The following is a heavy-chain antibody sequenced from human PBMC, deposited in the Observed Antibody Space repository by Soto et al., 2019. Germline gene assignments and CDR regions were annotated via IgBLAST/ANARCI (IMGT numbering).Heavy chain of an antibody. V-gene: IGHV3-64D*06. CDR2: ISSNGGST. D-gene: IGHD5-18*01. CDR3: VKGSRLWIQLSFDY. CDR1: GFTFSSYA. J-gene: IGHJ4*02. Sequence: RGSLRLSCSASGFTFSSYAMHWVRQAPGKGLEYVSAISSNGGSTYYADSVKGRFTISRDNSKNTLYLQMSSLRAEDTAVYYCVKGSRLWIQLSFDYWGQGTLVTVSS.